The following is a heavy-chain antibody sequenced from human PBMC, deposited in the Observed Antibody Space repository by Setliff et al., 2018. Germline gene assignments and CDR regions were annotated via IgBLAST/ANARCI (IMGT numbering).Heavy chain of an antibody. V-gene: IGHV1-18*01. Sequence: ASVKVSCKASGYPFNNYGISWLRQTPGQGLKWMGWIGGHNDDPLFAQKFQGRVTMTTDTSTTTAYMELKSLRSDDTAVYYCARSWRAGALNHFDYWGQGSRVTVSS. CDR2: IGGHNDDP. CDR1: GYPFNNYG. J-gene: IGHJ4*02. CDR3: ARSWRAGALNHFDY. D-gene: IGHD3-3*01.